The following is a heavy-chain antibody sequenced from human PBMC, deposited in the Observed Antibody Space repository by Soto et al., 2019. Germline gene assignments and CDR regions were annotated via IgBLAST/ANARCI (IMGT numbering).Heavy chain of an antibody. CDR1: GGTFISYA. CDR3: ARDTTYYYDSSGYYYGVY. V-gene: IGHV1-69*13. CDR2: IIPIFGTA. D-gene: IGHD3-22*01. J-gene: IGHJ4*02. Sequence: GASVTVSCQASGGTFISYAISWVRQAPGQGLEWMGGIIPIFGTANYAQKFQGRVTITADESTSTAYMELSSLRSEDTAVYYCARDTTYYYDSSGYYYGVYWGQGTLVTVSS.